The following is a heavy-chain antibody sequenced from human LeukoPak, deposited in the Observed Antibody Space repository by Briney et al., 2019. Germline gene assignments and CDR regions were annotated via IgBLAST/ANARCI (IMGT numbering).Heavy chain of an antibody. D-gene: IGHD1-26*01. CDR1: GGSISSSSYF. Sequence: PSETLSLTCTVSGGSISSSSYFWGWIRQPPGKGLEWIGEINHSGSTNYNPSLKSRVTISVDTPKNDFSLDLSSVTAADAAVYHWARGRRGRALYYYDGMDVWGQGTTVTVSS. V-gene: IGHV4-39*02. J-gene: IGHJ6*02. CDR3: ARGRRGRALYYYDGMDV. CDR2: INHSGST.